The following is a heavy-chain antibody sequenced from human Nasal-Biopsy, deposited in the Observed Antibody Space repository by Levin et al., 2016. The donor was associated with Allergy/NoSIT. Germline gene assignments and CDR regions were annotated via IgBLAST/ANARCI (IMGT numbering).Heavy chain of an antibody. CDR2: INGGTT. D-gene: IGHD3/OR15-3a*01. J-gene: IGHJ4*02. Sequence: GGSLRLSCAASGFTVNNDAMGWVRQAPGRGLEWVSTINGGTTYYADSVRGRFTISRDTSRNTLFLQMNSLTAEDTALYYCTKEGGLGFFPYWGQGALVTVSS. CDR3: TKEGGLGFFPY. CDR1: GFTVNNDA. V-gene: IGHV3-23*01.